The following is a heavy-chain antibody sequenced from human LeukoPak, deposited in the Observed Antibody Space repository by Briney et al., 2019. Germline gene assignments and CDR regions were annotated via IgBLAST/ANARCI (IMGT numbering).Heavy chain of an antibody. Sequence: MPGGSLRLSCAASGFTFSSYAMSWIRQPPGKGLEWIGYIYYSGSTYYNPSLKSRVTISVDTSKNQFSLKLSSVTAADTAVYYCARVSPYYDSSGYYGRDLDYWGQGTLVTVSS. CDR2: IYYSGST. V-gene: IGHV4-59*12. J-gene: IGHJ4*02. CDR3: ARVSPYYDSSGYYGRDLDY. CDR1: GFTFSSYA. D-gene: IGHD3-22*01.